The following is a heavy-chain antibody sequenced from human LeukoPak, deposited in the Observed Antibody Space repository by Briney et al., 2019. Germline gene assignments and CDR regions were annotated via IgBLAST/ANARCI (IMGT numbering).Heavy chain of an antibody. V-gene: IGHV3-23*01. CDR1: GFTFSNYP. Sequence: GGSLRLSCAASGFTFSNYPMNWFPQAPGKGLNWFSTVIGSGGFTYYADSVKGRLTISRDNSKNTLYLQMNSLRAEDTAVYYCAKAPAFCSSTNCPRLYYFDYWGQGTLVTVSS. CDR2: VIGSGGFT. D-gene: IGHD2-2*01. J-gene: IGHJ4*02. CDR3: AKAPAFCSSTNCPRLYYFDY.